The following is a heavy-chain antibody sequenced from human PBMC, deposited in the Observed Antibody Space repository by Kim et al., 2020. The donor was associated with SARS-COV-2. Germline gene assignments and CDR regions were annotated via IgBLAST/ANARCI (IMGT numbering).Heavy chain of an antibody. CDR2: AFYSGSA. CDR1: GGSIRSSSHY. V-gene: IGHV4-39*01. Sequence: SETLSLTCSVSGGSIRSSSHYWGWIRQPPGKGLEWIGSAFYSGSAYYNPSLNSRATISVDMSKNQFSLNLRSLTAADTAVYYCARKGWSNWGFDYWGQGTQVTVSS. CDR3: ARKGWSNWGFDY. D-gene: IGHD7-27*01. J-gene: IGHJ4*02.